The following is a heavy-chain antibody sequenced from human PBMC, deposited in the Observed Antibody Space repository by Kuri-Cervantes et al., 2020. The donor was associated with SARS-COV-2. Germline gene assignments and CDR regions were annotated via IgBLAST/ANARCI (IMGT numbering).Heavy chain of an antibody. D-gene: IGHD3-3*01. Sequence: SVKVSCKASGGTSSSYAISWVRQAPGQGLEWMGRIIPIFGTANYAQKFQGRVTITADESTRTAYMELSSLRSEDTAVYYCAGRLRFSHSDAFDIWGQGTMVTVSS. CDR2: IIPIFGTA. J-gene: IGHJ3*02. CDR3: AGRLRFSHSDAFDI. V-gene: IGHV1-69*13. CDR1: GGTSSSYA.